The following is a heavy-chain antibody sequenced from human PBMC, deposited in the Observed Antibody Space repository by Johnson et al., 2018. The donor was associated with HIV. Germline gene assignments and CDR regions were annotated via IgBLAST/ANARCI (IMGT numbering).Heavy chain of an antibody. D-gene: IGHD5/OR15-5a*01. CDR1: EFTFSDYY. V-gene: IGHV3-11*04. CDR2: ISSSGSTI. J-gene: IGHJ3*01. CDR3: ARDLRPPTRTFDL. Sequence: QVQLVESGGGLVKPGGSLRLSCAAYEFTFSDYYMNWIRQAPGKGLEWVSFISSSGSTIQYANSVKGRFTISRDNTKNSLYLQMNSLRDEDTAVYYCARDLRPPTRTFDLWGQETMVTVSS.